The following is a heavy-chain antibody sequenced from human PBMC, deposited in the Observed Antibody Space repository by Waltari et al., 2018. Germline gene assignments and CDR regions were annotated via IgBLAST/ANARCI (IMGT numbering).Heavy chain of an antibody. J-gene: IGHJ6*02. CDR1: GGTFSSYA. Sequence: QVQLVQSGAEVKKPGSSVKVSCKASGGTFSSYAISWVRQAPGQGLEWMGGIIPIFGTGNYAQKFQGRVTITADESTSTAYMELSSLRSEDTAVYYCARGLGSSRVTYYYYGMDVWGQGTTVTVSS. CDR3: ARGLGSSRVTYYYYGMDV. D-gene: IGHD6-13*01. CDR2: IIPIFGTG. V-gene: IGHV1-69*12.